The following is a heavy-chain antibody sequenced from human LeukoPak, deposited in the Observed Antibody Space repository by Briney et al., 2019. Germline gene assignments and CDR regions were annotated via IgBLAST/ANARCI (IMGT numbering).Heavy chain of an antibody. CDR3: ARLLKQHLELAFDY. CDR2: IYPGDSDT. Sequence: GESLKISCKGSGYTFTSYWIAWVRPMPGKGLEWVAIIYPGDSDTRYSPSFQGRVTISADKSTTTAFLQWNSLKASDTDMYYCARLLKQHLELAFDYWGQGTLVTVSS. J-gene: IGHJ4*02. D-gene: IGHD6-13*01. V-gene: IGHV5-51*01. CDR1: GYTFTSYW.